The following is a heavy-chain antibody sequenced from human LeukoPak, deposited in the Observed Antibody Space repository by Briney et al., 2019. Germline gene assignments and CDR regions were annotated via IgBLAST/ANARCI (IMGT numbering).Heavy chain of an antibody. D-gene: IGHD4-17*01. V-gene: IGHV1-2*02. CDR3: ARDLMTTVTTLNYYYYGMDV. CDR2: INPNSGGT. Sequence: GASVKVSCKASGYTFTGYYMHWVRQAPGQGLEWMGWINPNSGGTNYAQKFQGRVTMTRDTSISTAYMELSRLRSDDTAVYYCARDLMTTVTTLNYYYYGMDVWGQGTTVTVSS. J-gene: IGHJ6*02. CDR1: GYTFTGYY.